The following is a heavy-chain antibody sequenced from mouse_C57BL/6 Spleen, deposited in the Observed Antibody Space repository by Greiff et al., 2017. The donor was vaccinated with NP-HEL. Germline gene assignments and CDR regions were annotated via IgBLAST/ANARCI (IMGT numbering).Heavy chain of an antibody. V-gene: IGHV3-6*01. Sequence: EVHLVESGPGLVKPSQSLSLTCSVTGYSITSGYYWNWIRQFPGNKLEWMGYISYDGSNNYNPSLKNRISITRDTSKNQFFLKLNSVTTEDTATYYCARGGDYRLMDYWGQGTSVTVSS. J-gene: IGHJ4*01. CDR2: ISYDGSN. CDR3: ARGGDYRLMDY. CDR1: GYSITSGYY. D-gene: IGHD2-4*01.